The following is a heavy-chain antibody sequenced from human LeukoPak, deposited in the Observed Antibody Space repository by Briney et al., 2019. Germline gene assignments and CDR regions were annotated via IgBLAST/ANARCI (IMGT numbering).Heavy chain of an antibody. CDR2: ISSNGGST. CDR1: GFTFSGYA. Sequence: GGSLRLSCAASGFTFSGYAMHWVRQAPGKGLEYVSAISSNGGSTYYANSVKGRFTISRDNSKNTLYLQMGSLRAEDMAVYYCARGRYSNYVGYYYYYMDVWGKGTTVTVSS. CDR3: ARGRYSNYVGYYYYYMDV. D-gene: IGHD4-11*01. J-gene: IGHJ6*03. V-gene: IGHV3-64*01.